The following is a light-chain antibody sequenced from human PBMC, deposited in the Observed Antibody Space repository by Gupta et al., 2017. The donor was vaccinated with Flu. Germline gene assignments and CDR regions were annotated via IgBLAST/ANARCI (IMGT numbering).Light chain of an antibody. J-gene: IGKJ1*01. CDR1: QTVSSSY. Sequence: GTLSLSPGERATLSCRASQTVSSSYFAWYQQKPGQAPRLLIYGASSRATGIPDRFSGSGSGTDFTLTISRLDPEDFAVYYCQQYGSSSWTFGQGTKVEIK. CDR3: QQYGSSSWT. V-gene: IGKV3-20*01. CDR2: GAS.